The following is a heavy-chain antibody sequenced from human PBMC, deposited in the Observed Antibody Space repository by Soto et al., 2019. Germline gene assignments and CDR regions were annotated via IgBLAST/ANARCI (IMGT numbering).Heavy chain of an antibody. CDR1: GFAFSNYA. CDR2: LSGSGGNT. V-gene: IGHV3-23*01. D-gene: IGHD3-10*02. CDR3: AKSRPSVENTGDYVQN. Sequence: EVQLLESGGGIVLPGGSLRLSCSASGFAFSNYAMAWVRQAPGQGLEWISSLSGSGGNTYYADSVKGRFTISRDNSKNTLSLHMNSLTAEDTAKYYCAKSRPSVENTGDYVQNWGQGTLVTVSS. J-gene: IGHJ4*02.